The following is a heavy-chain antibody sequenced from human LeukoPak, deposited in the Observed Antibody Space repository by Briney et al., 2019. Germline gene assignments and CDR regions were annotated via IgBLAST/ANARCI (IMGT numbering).Heavy chain of an antibody. V-gene: IGHV3-74*01. J-gene: IGHJ4*02. Sequence: PGGSLRLSCAVSGFTFSDSWMHWVRQAPGKGLVWVSRINSDGSITAYADSVKGRFPISRDNAKNTLYLKMKSLRAEATGVYYCPRADEYGGNTIWGQGNLVTVSS. D-gene: IGHD4-23*01. CDR2: INSDGSIT. CDR3: PRADEYGGNTI. CDR1: GFTFSDSW.